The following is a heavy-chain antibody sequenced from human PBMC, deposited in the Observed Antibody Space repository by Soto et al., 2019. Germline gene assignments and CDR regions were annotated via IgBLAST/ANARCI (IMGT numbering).Heavy chain of an antibody. CDR1: GYTFTSYG. V-gene: IGHV1-18*01. D-gene: IGHD6-13*01. CDR2: ISAYNRNT. J-gene: IGHJ3*02. CDR3: ASRQQLVRGAFDI. Sequence: QVQLVQSGAEVKKTGASVKVSCKASGYTFTSYGISWVRQAPGHGLEWMGWISAYNRNTNYAQKLQGRVTMTTDTSTSTAYMERGSLISDDTAVYYCASRQQLVRGAFDIWGQGTMVTVSS.